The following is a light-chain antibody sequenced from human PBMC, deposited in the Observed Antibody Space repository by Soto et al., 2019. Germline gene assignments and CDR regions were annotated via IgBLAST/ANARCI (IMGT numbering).Light chain of an antibody. CDR1: SSDIGAYNY. CDR3: CSYAGSYPVV. Sequence: QSVLTQPRSVSGSPGQSVTISCTGTSSDIGAYNYVSWYQHYPGKAPKLMINDVSNRPSGVPDRFSGSKSGNTASLTISGLQAEDEADYYCCSYAGSYPVVFGGGTKSPS. CDR2: DVS. J-gene: IGLJ2*01. V-gene: IGLV2-11*01.